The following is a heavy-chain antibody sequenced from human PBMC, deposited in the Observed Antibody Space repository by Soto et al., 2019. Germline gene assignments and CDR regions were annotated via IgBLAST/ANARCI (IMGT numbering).Heavy chain of an antibody. Sequence: GASVKVSCKASGYTFTSYAMHWVRQAPGQRLEWMGWINAGNGNTKYSQKFQGRVTITRDTSASTAYMELSSLRSEDTAVYYCARDRCGDCSSTSCYRAPDYWGQGTLVP. CDR2: INAGNGNT. V-gene: IGHV1-3*01. CDR1: GYTFTSYA. D-gene: IGHD2-2*01. J-gene: IGHJ4*02. CDR3: ARDRCGDCSSTSCYRAPDY.